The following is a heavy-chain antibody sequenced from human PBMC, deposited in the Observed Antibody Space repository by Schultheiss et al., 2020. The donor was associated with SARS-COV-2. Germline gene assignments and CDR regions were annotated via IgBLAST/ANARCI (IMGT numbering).Heavy chain of an antibody. CDR2: INHSGST. CDR3: ASSSSSWYAIGYYYYGMDV. J-gene: IGHJ6*02. Sequence: SETLSLTCAVYGGSFSGYYWSWIRQPPGKGLEWIGEINHSGSTNYNPSLKSRVTISVDTSKNQFSLKLSSVTAADTAVYYCASSSSSWYAIGYYYYGMDVWGQGTTVTVSS. CDR1: GGSFSGYY. D-gene: IGHD6-13*01. V-gene: IGHV4-34*01.